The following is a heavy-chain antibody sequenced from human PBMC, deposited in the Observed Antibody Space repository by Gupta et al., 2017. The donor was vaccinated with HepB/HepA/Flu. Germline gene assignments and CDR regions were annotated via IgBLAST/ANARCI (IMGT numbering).Heavy chain of an antibody. V-gene: IGHV3-21*01. CDR2: ISSSSSYI. CDR3: AREGYYYDSSGYYEVGDY. D-gene: IGHD3-22*01. CDR1: GFTFSSYS. J-gene: IGHJ4*02. Sequence: EVQLVESGGGLVKPGGSLRLSCAASGFTFSSYSMNWVRQAPGKGLEWVSSISSSSSYIYYADSVKGRFTISRDNAKNSLYLQMNSLRAEDTAVYYCAREGYYYDSSGYYEVGDYWGQGTLVTVSS.